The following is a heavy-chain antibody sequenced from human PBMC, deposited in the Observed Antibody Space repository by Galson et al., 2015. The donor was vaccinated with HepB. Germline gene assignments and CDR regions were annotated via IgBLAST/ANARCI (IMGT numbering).Heavy chain of an antibody. CDR1: RFTFSSYA. CDR2: ISGSGRST. CDR3: AKDEYSYGYFIDASFDY. J-gene: IGHJ4*02. D-gene: IGHD5-18*01. Sequence: SLRLSCAASRFTFSSYAMSWVRQAPGKGLEWVSAISGSGRSTYYADSVKGRFTISRDNSKNTLYLQMNSLRAEDTAVYYCAKDEYSYGYFIDASFDYWGQGTLVTVSS. V-gene: IGHV3-23*01.